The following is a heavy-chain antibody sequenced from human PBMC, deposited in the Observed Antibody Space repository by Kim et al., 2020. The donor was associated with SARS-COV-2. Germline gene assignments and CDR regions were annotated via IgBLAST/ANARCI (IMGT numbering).Heavy chain of an antibody. CDR2: SNK. CDR3: AQGTSFDY. D-gene: IGHD1-1*01. Sequence: SNKYYADSVKGRFTISRDNSKNTLYLQMNSLRAEDTAVYYCAQGTSFDYWGQGTLVTVSS. V-gene: IGHV3-30*02. J-gene: IGHJ4*02.